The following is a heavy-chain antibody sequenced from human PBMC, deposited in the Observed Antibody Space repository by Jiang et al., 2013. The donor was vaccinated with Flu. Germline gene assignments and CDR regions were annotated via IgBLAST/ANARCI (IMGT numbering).Heavy chain of an antibody. V-gene: IGHV4-39*07. J-gene: IGHJ2*01. Sequence: LLKPSETLSLTCIVSGGSISSTNDYWAWIRQPPGKGLEWIGTIYYTRSSEYSGSTYYTPSLKNRVTISVDASKNQFSLHLTSVTAADTAVYYCATSIAFCTGGVCTHYF. CDR2: IYYTRSSEYSGST. CDR3: ATSIAFCTGGVCTHYF. CDR1: GGSISSTNDY. D-gene: IGHD2-8*02.